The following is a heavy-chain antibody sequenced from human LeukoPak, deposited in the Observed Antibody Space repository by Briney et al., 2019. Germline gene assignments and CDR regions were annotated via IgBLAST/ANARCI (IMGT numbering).Heavy chain of an antibody. V-gene: IGHV5-51*01. CDR1: GYSFTSYW. CDR3: ARHWRKRDPFDS. Sequence: GESLKISCKGSGYSFTSYWIGWVRQMPGKGLEWMGIIHPGDSDTRYSPSFQGQVTISADRTISTAYLQWSSLKASDTAMYYYARHWRKRDPFDSWGQGTLVTVSS. D-gene: IGHD1-1*01. J-gene: IGHJ4*02. CDR2: IHPGDSDT.